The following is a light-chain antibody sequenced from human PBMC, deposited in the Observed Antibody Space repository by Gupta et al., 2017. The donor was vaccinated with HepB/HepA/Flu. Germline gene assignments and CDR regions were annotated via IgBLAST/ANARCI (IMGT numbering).Light chain of an antibody. Sequence: DIQMTQSPSSLSASVGDRVTITCRASQSISTYLNWYQQKPGKAPNLLIYGASSLQSGVPSRFSGSGSGTVFTLTISSLQPEDFATYYCQQSYNTPMYTFGQGTKLEIK. V-gene: IGKV1-39*01. J-gene: IGKJ2*01. CDR2: GAS. CDR1: QSISTY. CDR3: QQSYNTPMYT.